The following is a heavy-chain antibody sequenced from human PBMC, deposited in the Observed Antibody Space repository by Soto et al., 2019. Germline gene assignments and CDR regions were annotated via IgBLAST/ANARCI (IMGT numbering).Heavy chain of an antibody. D-gene: IGHD3-22*01. J-gene: IGHJ4*02. Sequence: PGGSLRLSCAASGFTFSSYEMNWVRQAPGKGLEWVSYISSSGSTIYYADSVKGRFTISRDNAKNSLYLQMNSLRAEDTAVYYCARDLGYYDTPRMGSYWGQGTLVPVSS. CDR3: ARDLGYYDTPRMGSY. CDR2: ISSSGSTI. CDR1: GFTFSSYE. V-gene: IGHV3-48*03.